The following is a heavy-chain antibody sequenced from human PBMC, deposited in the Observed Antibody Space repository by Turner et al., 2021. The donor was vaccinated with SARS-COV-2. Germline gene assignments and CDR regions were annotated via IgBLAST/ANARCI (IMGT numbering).Heavy chain of an antibody. CDR2: RYYSGST. D-gene: IGHD3-22*01. Sequence: QVQLQESGPRLVKPSETLSLTCTVSGGSISSSSSYWGWIRQPPGKGLEWIGSRYYSGSTYYNPSLKSRVTISVDTSKNQFSLKLSSVTAADTAVYYCAGEEVVFRASHTLYYYGMDVWGQGTTVTVSS. CDR3: AGEEVVFRASHTLYYYGMDV. CDR1: GGSISSSSSY. J-gene: IGHJ6*02. V-gene: IGHV4-39*01.